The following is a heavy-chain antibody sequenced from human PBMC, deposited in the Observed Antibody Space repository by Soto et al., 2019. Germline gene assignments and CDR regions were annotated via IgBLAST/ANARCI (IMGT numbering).Heavy chain of an antibody. CDR2: IYYSGST. Sequence: SETLSLTCTVSGGSISSSSYYWGWIRQPPGKGLEWIGSIYYSGSTYYNPSLKSRVTISVDTSKNQFSLKLSSVTAADTAVYYCARRGIAVTNWGQGTLVTVSS. J-gene: IGHJ4*02. V-gene: IGHV4-39*01. CDR1: GGSISSSSYY. D-gene: IGHD6-19*01. CDR3: ARRGIAVTN.